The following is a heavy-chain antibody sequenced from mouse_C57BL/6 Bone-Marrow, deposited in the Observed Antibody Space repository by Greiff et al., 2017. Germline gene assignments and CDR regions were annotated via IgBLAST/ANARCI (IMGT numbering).Heavy chain of an antibody. CDR2: INPGSGGT. J-gene: IGHJ3*01. CDR3: ARSKNWGSWFAY. Sequence: VKLQESGAELVRPGTSVKVSCKASGYAFTNYLIEWVKQRPGQGLEWIGVINPGSGGTNYNEKFKGKATLTADKSSSTAYMQLSSLTSEDSAVYFCARSKNWGSWFAYWGQGTLVTVSA. CDR1: GYAFTNYL. D-gene: IGHD4-1*01. V-gene: IGHV1-54*01.